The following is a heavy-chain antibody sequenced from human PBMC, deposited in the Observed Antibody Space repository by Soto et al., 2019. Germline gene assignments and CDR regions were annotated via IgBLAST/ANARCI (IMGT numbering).Heavy chain of an antibody. CDR2: IYYGGST. J-gene: IGHJ5*02. Sequence: PSETLSLTCTVSGDSISTDYWSWIRQSPGKGLEWIGFIYYGGSTNYNPSLKSRVTISVDTSKNQFSLKLSSVTAADTAVYYCARSIDPWGQGTLVTVSS. V-gene: IGHV4-59*12. CDR3: ARSIDP. CDR1: GDSISTDY.